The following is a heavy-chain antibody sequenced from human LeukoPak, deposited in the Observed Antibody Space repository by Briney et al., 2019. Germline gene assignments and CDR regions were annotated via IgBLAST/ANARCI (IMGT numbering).Heavy chain of an antibody. V-gene: IGHV1-69*04. CDR1: GGTFSSYA. CDR2: IIPILGIA. D-gene: IGHD3-22*01. J-gene: IGHJ4*02. Sequence: SVRVSCKASGGTFSSYAISWVRQAPGQGLEWMGRIIPILGIANYAQKFQGRVTITADKSTSTAYMELSSLRSEDTAVYYCARVYYDSSGYYYANWGQGTLVTVSS. CDR3: ARVYYDSSGYYYAN.